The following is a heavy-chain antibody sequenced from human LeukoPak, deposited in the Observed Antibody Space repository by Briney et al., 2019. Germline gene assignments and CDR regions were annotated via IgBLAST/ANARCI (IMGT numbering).Heavy chain of an antibody. D-gene: IGHD2-15*01. CDR3: ARSSSGGRSIYDY. J-gene: IGHJ4*02. Sequence: GGSLRLSCVASGFTFSSHAMSWVRQAPGMGLEWVSTISSSGGSTYYASSVKGRFTISRDNSKNTLYLQMNSLRAEDTAVHYCARSSSGGRSIYDYWGQGTLVTASS. CDR1: GFTFSSHA. V-gene: IGHV3-23*01. CDR2: ISSSGGST.